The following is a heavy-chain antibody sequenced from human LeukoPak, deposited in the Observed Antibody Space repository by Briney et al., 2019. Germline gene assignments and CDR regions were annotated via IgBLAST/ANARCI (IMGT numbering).Heavy chain of an antibody. V-gene: IGHV3-9*01. CDR2: ISWNSGSI. J-gene: IGHJ4*02. CDR1: GFTFDDYA. D-gene: IGHD1-20*01. Sequence: GGSLRLSCAASGFTFDDYAMHWVRQAPGKGLEWVSGISWNSGSIGYADSVKGRFTISRDNAKNSLYLQMNSLRAEDTALYCCAKDISPRYNWTIGYFDYWGQGTLVTVSS. CDR3: AKDISPRYNWTIGYFDY.